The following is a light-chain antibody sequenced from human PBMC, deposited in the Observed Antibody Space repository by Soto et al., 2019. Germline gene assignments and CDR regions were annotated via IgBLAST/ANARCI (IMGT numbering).Light chain of an antibody. CDR2: AGS. J-gene: IGKJ1*01. CDR1: QSISSY. V-gene: IGKV1-39*01. Sequence: DIQMTQSPSSLSASVGDRVTITCRASQSISSYLNWYQQKPGKAPKLLIYAGSSLQSGVPSRFSGRGSGADFTLTISSLQPEDFATYYCQQYNSYSGTFGQGTKVDIK. CDR3: QQYNSYSGT.